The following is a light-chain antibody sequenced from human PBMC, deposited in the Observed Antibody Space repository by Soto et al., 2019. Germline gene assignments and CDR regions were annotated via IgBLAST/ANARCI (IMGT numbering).Light chain of an antibody. Sequence: QSALTQPASVSGSPGQSITISCTGTSSDVGAYNYVSWYQQHPGKAPKVMIYEVSNRPSGVSNRFSGSKSGNTASLTISGLQAEDEAYYYCSSSVGVASLRVFGGGTKVTVL. CDR2: EVS. CDR3: SSSVGVASLRV. V-gene: IGLV2-14*01. CDR1: SSDVGAYNY. J-gene: IGLJ2*01.